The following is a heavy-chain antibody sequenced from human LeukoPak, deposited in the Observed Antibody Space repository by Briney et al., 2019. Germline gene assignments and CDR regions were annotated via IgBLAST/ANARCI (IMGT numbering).Heavy chain of an antibody. CDR3: ARDLAVAGPPNYYYYYGMDV. CDR2: INTNTENP. J-gene: IGHJ6*02. Sequence: ASVTVSFKASGYTFTIYAMNWVRQAPGQGLEGMGWINTNTENPTYAQGFTGGFVFSLDTSVSTAYLQICSLKAEDTAVYYCARDLAVAGPPNYYYYYGMDVWGQGTTVTVSS. CDR1: GYTFTIYA. D-gene: IGHD6-19*01. V-gene: IGHV7-4-1*01.